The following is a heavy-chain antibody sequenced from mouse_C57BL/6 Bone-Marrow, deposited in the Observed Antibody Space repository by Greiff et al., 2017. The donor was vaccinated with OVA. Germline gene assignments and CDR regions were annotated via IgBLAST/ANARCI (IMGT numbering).Heavy chain of an antibody. V-gene: IGHV3-6*01. CDR1: GYSITSGYY. CDR2: ISYDGSN. Sequence: ESGPGLVKPSQSLSLTCSVTGYSITSGYYWNWIRQFPGNKLEWMGYISYDGSNNYNPSLKNRISITRDTSKNQFFLKLNSVTTEDTATYYCARGYYYDAMDYWGQGTSVTVSS. D-gene: IGHD3-1*01. CDR3: ARGYYYDAMDY. J-gene: IGHJ4*01.